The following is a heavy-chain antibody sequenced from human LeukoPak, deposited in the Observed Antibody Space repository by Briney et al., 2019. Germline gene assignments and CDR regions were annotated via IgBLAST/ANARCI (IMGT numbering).Heavy chain of an antibody. D-gene: IGHD3-22*01. CDR1: GYTFTSYY. J-gene: IGHJ4*02. CDR2: INPSGGST. V-gene: IGHV1-46*01. Sequence: ASVKVSCKASGYTFTSYYMHWVRQAPGQGLEWMGIINPSGGSTSYAQKFQGRVTMTRDTSTSTVYMELSSLRSGDTAVYYCASGYSPWYFDYWGQGTLVTVSS. CDR3: ASGYSPWYFDY.